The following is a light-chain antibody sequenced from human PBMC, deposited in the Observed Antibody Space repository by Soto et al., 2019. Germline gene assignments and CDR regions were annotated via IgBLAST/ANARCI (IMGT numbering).Light chain of an antibody. V-gene: IGKV3-20*01. CDR2: GAS. J-gene: IGKJ4*01. Sequence: FPLRPVTLSLSPGERATLSCRATQSVSSSFLAWYQQRPGQAPRLLIFGASNRATGIPDRFSGSGSGTDFSLTISRLEPEDCAVYYCQQYGNSITFGGGTKV. CDR3: QQYGNSIT. CDR1: QSVSSSF.